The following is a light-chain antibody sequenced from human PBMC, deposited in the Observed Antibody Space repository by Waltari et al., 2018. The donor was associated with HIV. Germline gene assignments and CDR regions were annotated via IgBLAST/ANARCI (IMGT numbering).Light chain of an antibody. J-gene: IGLJ3*02. CDR2: LNSDGSH. CDR3: QTWGTCLRV. Sequence: QLVLTQSPSASASLGASVKLTCTQSSGHSSYALAWHQQQPDKGPRYLMKLNSDGSHSKGDGIPDRFSGSSSGAERYLTISSLQSEDEADYYCQTWGTCLRVFGGVTKLTVL. CDR1: SGHSSYA. V-gene: IGLV4-69*01.